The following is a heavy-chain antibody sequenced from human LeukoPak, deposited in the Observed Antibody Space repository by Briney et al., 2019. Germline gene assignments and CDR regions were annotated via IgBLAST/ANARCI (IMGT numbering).Heavy chain of an antibody. CDR3: ARDLYYYGSGAFDY. Sequence: SVKVSCKASGGTFSSYAISWVRQAPGQGLEWMGGIIPIFGTANYAQKFQGRVTITADESTSTAYMELSSLRSEDTAVYYCARDLYYYGSGAFDYWGQGTLVTVSS. CDR1: GGTFSSYA. CDR2: IIPIFGTA. V-gene: IGHV1-69*13. D-gene: IGHD3-10*01. J-gene: IGHJ4*02.